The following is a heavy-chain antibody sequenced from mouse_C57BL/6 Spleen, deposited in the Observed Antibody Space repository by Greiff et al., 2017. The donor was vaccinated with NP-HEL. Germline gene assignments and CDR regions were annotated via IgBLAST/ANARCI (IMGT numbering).Heavy chain of an antibody. D-gene: IGHD1-1*01. CDR3: ARGGDYYGSSYWYFDV. CDR2: INPGSGGT. V-gene: IGHV1-54*01. J-gene: IGHJ1*03. Sequence: VQRVESGAELVRPGTSVKVSCKASGYAFTNYLIEWVKQRPGQGLEWIGVINPGSGGTNYNEKVKGKATLTADKSSSTAYMQLSSLTSEDSAVYFCARGGDYYGSSYWYFDVWGTGTTVTVSS. CDR1: GYAFTNYL.